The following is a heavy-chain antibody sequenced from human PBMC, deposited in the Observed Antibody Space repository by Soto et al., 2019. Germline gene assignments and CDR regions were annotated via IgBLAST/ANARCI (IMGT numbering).Heavy chain of an antibody. CDR2: ISAYNGNT. CDR3: ARVFVVVTEYYYGMDV. D-gene: IGHD2-21*02. Sequence: SVKVSCQASGYTFTSYGISWVRQAPVQGLEWMGWISAYNGNTNYAQKLQGRVTMTTDTSTSTAYMELRSLRSDDTAVYYCARVFVVVTEYYYGMDVWGQGTTVTVSS. V-gene: IGHV1-18*04. CDR1: GYTFTSYG. J-gene: IGHJ6*02.